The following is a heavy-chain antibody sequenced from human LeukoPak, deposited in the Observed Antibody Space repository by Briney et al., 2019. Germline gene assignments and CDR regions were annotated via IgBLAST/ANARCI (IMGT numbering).Heavy chain of an antibody. J-gene: IGHJ3*02. V-gene: IGHV3-30*02. CDR1: GFTFSNYG. Sequence: PGGSLRLSCAASGFTFSNYGMHWVRQAPGKGLEWVASIRYDGFNKYYADSLKGRFTISRDNPKSTLYLQMNSLRAEDTAVYYCAKKTIVGATVDAFDIWGQGTMVIVSS. CDR2: IRYDGFNK. D-gene: IGHD1-26*01. CDR3: AKKTIVGATVDAFDI.